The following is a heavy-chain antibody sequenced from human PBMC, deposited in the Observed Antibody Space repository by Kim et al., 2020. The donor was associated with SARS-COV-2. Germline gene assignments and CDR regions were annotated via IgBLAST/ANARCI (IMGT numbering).Heavy chain of an antibody. V-gene: IGHV3-30*18. CDR2: ISYDGSNK. CDR3: AKDRADQLGLGGFDY. CDR1: GFTFSSYG. J-gene: IGHJ4*02. D-gene: IGHD2-2*01. Sequence: GGSLRLSCAASGFTFSSYGMHWVRQAPGKGLERVAVISYDGSNKYYADSVKGRFTISRDNSKNTLYLQMNSLRAEDTAVYYCAKDRADQLGLGGFDYWGQGTLVTVSS.